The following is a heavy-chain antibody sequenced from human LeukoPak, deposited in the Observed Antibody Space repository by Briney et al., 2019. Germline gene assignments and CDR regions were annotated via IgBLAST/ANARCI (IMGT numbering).Heavy chain of an antibody. CDR2: IYYSGST. V-gene: IGHV4-30-4*01. CDR1: GGSMSSGDYY. J-gene: IGHJ5*02. CDR3: AREGFSGWFDP. D-gene: IGHD3-10*01. Sequence: SETLSLTCTVSGGSMSSGDYYWSWIRQPPGKGLEWIGYIYYSGSTYYDPSLKSRVTISVDTSKNQFSLKLSSATAADTAVYYCAREGFSGWFDPWGQGTLVTVSS.